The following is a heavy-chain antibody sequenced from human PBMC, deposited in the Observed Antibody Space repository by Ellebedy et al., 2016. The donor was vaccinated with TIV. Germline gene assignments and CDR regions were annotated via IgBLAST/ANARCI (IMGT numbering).Heavy chain of an antibody. CDR2: ISFDGTTK. CDR1: GFIFSSNG. CDR3: ARYGNLGY. V-gene: IGHV3-30*03. J-gene: IGHJ4*02. D-gene: IGHD1-1*01. Sequence: PGGSLRLSCAASGFIFSSNGMHWVRQAPGKGLEWVAVISFDGTTKHYVDSVKGRFTISRDNSKNTLFLQMNSLRAEDTAVYYCARYGNLGYWGQGTLVTVSS.